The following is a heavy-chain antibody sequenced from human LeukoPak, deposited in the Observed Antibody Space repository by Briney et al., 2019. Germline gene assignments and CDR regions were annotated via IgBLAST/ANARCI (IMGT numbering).Heavy chain of an antibody. V-gene: IGHV1-69*04. J-gene: IGHJ3*02. CDR2: IIPILGIA. CDR1: GGTFSSYA. CDR3: ARVRRDGYNSDAFDI. Sequence: SVEVSCKASGGTFSSYAISWVRQAPGQRLEWMGRIIPILGIANYAQKFQGRVTITADKSTSTAYMELSSLRSEDTAAYYCARVRRDGYNSDAFDIWGQGTMVTVSS. D-gene: IGHD5-24*01.